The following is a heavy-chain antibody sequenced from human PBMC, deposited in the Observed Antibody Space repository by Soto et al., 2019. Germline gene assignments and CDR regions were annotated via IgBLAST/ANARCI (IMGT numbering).Heavy chain of an antibody. J-gene: IGHJ4*02. CDR2: IIPILGIA. CDR3: ARDSSYSSGFDY. V-gene: IGHV1-69*04. Sequence: SVKVSCKASGGTFSSYTISWVRQAPGQGLEWMGRIIPILGIANYAQKFQGRVTITADKSTSTAYMELSSLRSEDTAVYYCARDSSYSSGFDYWGQGTLVTVSS. CDR1: GGTFSSYT. D-gene: IGHD6-19*01.